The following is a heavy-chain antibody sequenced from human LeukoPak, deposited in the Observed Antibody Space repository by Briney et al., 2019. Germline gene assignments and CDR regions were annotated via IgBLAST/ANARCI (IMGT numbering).Heavy chain of an antibody. V-gene: IGHV3-23*01. CDR2: ISGNGGST. CDR1: RFTFSNYA. Sequence: HPGGSLRLSCAASRFTFSNYAMSWVRQAPGKGLEWVSTISGNGGSTDYADSVKGRFTISRDNSKNTLYLQMNSLRAEDTAVYYCAREIRYCSGSKCYLFDYWGQGTLVTVSS. D-gene: IGHD2-15*01. CDR3: AREIRYCSGSKCYLFDY. J-gene: IGHJ4*02.